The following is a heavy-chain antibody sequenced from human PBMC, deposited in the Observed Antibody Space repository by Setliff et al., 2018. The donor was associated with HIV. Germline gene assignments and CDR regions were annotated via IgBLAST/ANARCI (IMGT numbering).Heavy chain of an antibody. CDR2: INLNTGNT. J-gene: IGHJ5*02. CDR1: GYTFTGYY. Sequence: ASVKVSCKASGYTFTGYYLHWVRQAPGQGLEWMGCINLNTGNTNYAQKFQGRVIVTRDTSINTAYVELRSLRLDDTAVYFCARGRTYDSSGYIGNWFDPWGQGTLVTVSS. V-gene: IGHV1-2*02. D-gene: IGHD3-22*01. CDR3: ARGRTYDSSGYIGNWFDP.